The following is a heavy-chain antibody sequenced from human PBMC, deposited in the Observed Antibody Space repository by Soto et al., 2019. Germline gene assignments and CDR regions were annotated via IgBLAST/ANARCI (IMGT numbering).Heavy chain of an antibody. CDR1: GASITSGHW. V-gene: IGHV4-4*02. J-gene: IGHJ6*02. D-gene: IGHD3-16*01. CDR2: ISDRGCA. Sequence: QVQLQESGPRLVRPSGALSLTCSVSGASITSGHWWTWVRQSPGKGLEWIVEISDRGCAYSNPSLKGRVSLSVDKSQNQFSLRLTSVTAADTAIYYCTRSTHAMNGGSHYMALDDDLVTGMDVWGPGTTVTVSS. CDR3: TRSTHAMNGGSHYMALDDDLVTGMDV.